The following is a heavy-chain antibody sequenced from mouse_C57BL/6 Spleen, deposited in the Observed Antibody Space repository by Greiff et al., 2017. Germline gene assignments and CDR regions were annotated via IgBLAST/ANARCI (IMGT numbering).Heavy chain of an antibody. V-gene: IGHV2-2*01. J-gene: IGHJ2*01. CDR3: ARGASYGSSCDY. CDR1: GFSLTSYG. Sequence: QVQLQQSGPGLVQPSQSLSITCTVSGFSLTSYGVHWVRQSPGQGLEWLGLIWSGGSAAYYAAFISRLSISKDNSKSQVFFKMHSLQADDTAIYYCARGASYGSSCDYWGQGTTLTVSA. CDR2: IWSGGSA. D-gene: IGHD1-1*01.